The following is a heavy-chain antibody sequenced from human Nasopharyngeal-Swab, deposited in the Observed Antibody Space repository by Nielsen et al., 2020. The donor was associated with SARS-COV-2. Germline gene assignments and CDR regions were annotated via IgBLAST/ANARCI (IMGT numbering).Heavy chain of an antibody. D-gene: IGHD3-9*01. CDR1: AFTFSHYA. CDR3: AKPHLRYYDWLLFDY. J-gene: IGHJ4*02. Sequence: GGSLRLSCAGSAFTFSHYAMSWVRQAPGKGLEWVSAISGSGDNTYYADSVKGRFTISRYNPKNTLYLQMNSLRAEDTAVYYCAKPHLRYYDWLLFDYWGQGTLVTVSS. CDR2: ISGSGDNT. V-gene: IGHV3-23*01.